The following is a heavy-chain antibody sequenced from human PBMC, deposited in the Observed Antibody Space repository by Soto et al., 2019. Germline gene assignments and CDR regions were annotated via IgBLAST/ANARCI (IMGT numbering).Heavy chain of an antibody. D-gene: IGHD6-13*01. CDR1: GSSIRNYD. CDR2: IYYSGST. J-gene: IGHJ6*02. Sequence: PSETLSLTCTVSGSSIRNYDWSWIRQPPGKGLEWIGYIYYSGSTYHNPSLKSRVTISVDTSKNQFSLKLTSVTAADTAVYYCGRAHSDLQQLVHSYYSMDVWGQGTTVTVSS. CDR3: GRAHSDLQQLVHSYYSMDV. V-gene: IGHV4-59*08.